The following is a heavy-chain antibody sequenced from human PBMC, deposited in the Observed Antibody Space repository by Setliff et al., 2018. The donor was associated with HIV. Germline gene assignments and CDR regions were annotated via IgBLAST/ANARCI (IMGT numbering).Heavy chain of an antibody. CDR1: GGSISNSDFY. D-gene: IGHD3-22*01. CDR2: IYYRGAT. CDR3: ARPYDSLYG. V-gene: IGHV4-39*01. Sequence: KTSETLSLTCTVSGGSISNSDFYWGWIRQSPGKGLVWIGSIYYRGATYYNPTLQSRVTISADTSNNQFYLKLTSVTAADTAIYYCARPYDSLYGWGQGVLVTVSS. J-gene: IGHJ1*01.